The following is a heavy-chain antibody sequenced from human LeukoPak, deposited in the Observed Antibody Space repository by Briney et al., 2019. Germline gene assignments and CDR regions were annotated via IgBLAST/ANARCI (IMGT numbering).Heavy chain of an antibody. Sequence: PGGSLRLSCAASGFTFSSYAMSWVRQAPGKGLEWVSAISGSGGSTYYADSVKGRFTISRDNSKNTLYLQMNSLRAEDTAVYYCARDDRSGYESWFDPWGRGTLVTVSS. D-gene: IGHD5-12*01. V-gene: IGHV3-23*01. CDR2: ISGSGGST. CDR1: GFTFSSYA. J-gene: IGHJ5*02. CDR3: ARDDRSGYESWFDP.